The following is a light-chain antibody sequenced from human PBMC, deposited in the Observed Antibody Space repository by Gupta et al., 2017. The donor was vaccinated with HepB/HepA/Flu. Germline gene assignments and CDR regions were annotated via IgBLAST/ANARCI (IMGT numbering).Light chain of an antibody. J-gene: IGLJ2*01. CDR1: SSDVGSYNL. V-gene: IGLV2-23*02. Sequence: SALTQPASVSGSPVQSITISCTGPSSDVGSYNLVSWYQQHPGKAPKLMIYEVSKRPSGVSNRFSGSKSGNTASLTISGLQAEDEADYYCCSYAGSSTFVVFGGGTKLTVL. CDR3: CSYAGSSTFVV. CDR2: EVS.